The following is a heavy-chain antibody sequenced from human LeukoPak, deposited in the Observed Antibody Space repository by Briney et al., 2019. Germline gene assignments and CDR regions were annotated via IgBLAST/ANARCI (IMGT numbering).Heavy chain of an antibody. Sequence: ASVKVSCKASGYTFTGYYMHWVRQAPGQGLEWMAWIRGNNDNTKYAQKFQGRVTLTTDSSTSTAYMELRGLTSDDMAVYYCVRDSAYSPDYWGQGSLVTVSP. CDR2: IRGNNDNT. J-gene: IGHJ4*02. CDR1: GYTFTGYY. CDR3: VRDSAYSPDY. D-gene: IGHD5-12*01. V-gene: IGHV1-18*03.